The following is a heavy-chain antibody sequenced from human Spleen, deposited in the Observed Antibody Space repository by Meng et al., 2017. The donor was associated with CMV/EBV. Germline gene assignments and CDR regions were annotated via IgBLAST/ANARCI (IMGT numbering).Heavy chain of an antibody. J-gene: IGHJ6*02. CDR1: GYSVTDYW. CDR2: IYPGDSDT. CDR3: AGHQAYYDSSGLPYGMDV. D-gene: IGHD3-22*01. V-gene: IGHV5-51*01. Sequence: GESLKISCKGSGYSVTDYWIGWVRQMPGKGLEWMGIIYPGDSDTRYSPSFQGQVTISADNSITTAYLQWSSLKASDTAIYYCAGHQAYYDSSGLPYGMDVWGQGTTVTVSS.